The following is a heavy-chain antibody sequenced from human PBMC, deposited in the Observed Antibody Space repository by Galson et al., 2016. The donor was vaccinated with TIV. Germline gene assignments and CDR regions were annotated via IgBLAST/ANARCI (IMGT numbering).Heavy chain of an antibody. CDR3: ARGHYYDTSGYSFDF. CDR2: MSPANGNT. Sequence: SVKVSCKASGGTFNSYGISWVRQAPGQGLEWMGWMSPANGNTGYAQKFRGRITMTRHPSTTTVYMELSGLTSEDTAVYYCARGHYYDTSGYSFDFWGQGTLVTVSS. V-gene: IGHV1-8*02. D-gene: IGHD3-22*01. CDR1: GGTFNSYG. J-gene: IGHJ4*02.